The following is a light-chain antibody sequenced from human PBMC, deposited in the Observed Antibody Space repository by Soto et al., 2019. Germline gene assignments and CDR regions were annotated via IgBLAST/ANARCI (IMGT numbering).Light chain of an antibody. V-gene: IGKV1-9*01. CDR1: PGISSY. J-gene: IGKJ4*01. Sequence: DIQLTQSPSFLSASVGDRVTITCRARPGISSYLAWYQQEPWKAPKLLIYAASTLLSGVPSSFGGSGSGTEFSLTISSLQPEDFATYYWQQFYRYPLSFGGGTKVEIK. CDR2: AAS. CDR3: QQFYRYPLS.